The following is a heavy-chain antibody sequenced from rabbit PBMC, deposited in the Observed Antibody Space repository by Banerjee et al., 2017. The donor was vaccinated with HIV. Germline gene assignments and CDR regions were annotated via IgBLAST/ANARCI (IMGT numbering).Heavy chain of an antibody. CDR2: INAITGKA. CDR1: GFSFSNKAV. Sequence: QEQLVESGGGLVQPEGSLTLTCTASGFSFSNKAVMCWVRQAPGKGLEWIACINAITGKAVYASWAKGRFTFSKTSSTTVPLQMTSLTAADTATYFCARDLDGVIGWIFGWWGPGPLVTVS. D-gene: IGHD4-1*01. J-gene: IGHJ6*01. CDR3: ARDLDGVIGWIFGW. V-gene: IGHV1S45*01.